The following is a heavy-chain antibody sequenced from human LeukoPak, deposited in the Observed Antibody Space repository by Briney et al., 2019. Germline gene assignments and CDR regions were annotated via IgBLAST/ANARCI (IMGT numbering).Heavy chain of an antibody. CDR2: INPKTGGT. J-gene: IGHJ6*03. Sequence: ASVKVSCKASGGTFSSYAISWVRQAPGQGLEWMGWINPKTGGTNYAQKFQGRVTMTRDTSISTAYMELSRLRSDDTAVYYCARDPGDHYNYYLMDVWGKGTTVTISS. CDR1: GGTFSSYA. V-gene: IGHV1-2*02. D-gene: IGHD1-14*01. CDR3: ARDPGDHYNYYLMDV.